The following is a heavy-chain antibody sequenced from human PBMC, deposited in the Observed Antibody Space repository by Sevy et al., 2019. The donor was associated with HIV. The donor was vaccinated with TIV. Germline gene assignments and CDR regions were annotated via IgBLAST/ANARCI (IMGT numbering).Heavy chain of an antibody. CDR2: IYPGDSDT. D-gene: IGHD6-13*01. Sequence: GESLKISCKGSGYSFTSYWIGWVRQMPGKGLEWMGIIYPGDSDTRYSPSFQGQVTISADKSISTAYLQWSSLKASDTAMYYCARDIAAAGTSDAFDIRGQGTMVTVSS. CDR3: ARDIAAAGTSDAFDI. V-gene: IGHV5-51*01. CDR1: GYSFTSYW. J-gene: IGHJ3*02.